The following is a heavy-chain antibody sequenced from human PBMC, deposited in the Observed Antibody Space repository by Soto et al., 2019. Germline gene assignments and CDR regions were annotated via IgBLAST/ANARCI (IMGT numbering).Heavy chain of an antibody. J-gene: IGHJ4*02. CDR3: TRRHCSGGGCYSDFDF. D-gene: IGHD2-15*01. CDR1: GFTLSGFD. CDR2: IKTKVESYAT. Sequence: GGSLRLSCAASGFTLSGFDVHWVRQAAGEGLEWVARIKTKVESYATEYAASVKGRFSISRDDSKNTAYLEMNSLKTEDTAMYYCTRRHCSGGGCYSDFDFWGQGSLVTVSS. V-gene: IGHV3-73*01.